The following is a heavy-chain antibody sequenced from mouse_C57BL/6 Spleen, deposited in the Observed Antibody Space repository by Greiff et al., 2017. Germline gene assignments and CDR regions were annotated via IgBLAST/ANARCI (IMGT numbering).Heavy chain of an antibody. J-gene: IGHJ4*01. CDR2: IYPEDGDT. CDR3: AYGYDGPSMDY. V-gene: IGHV14-2*01. CDR1: GFNFKDYY. Sequence: VQLQQSGAELVKPGASVKLSCTASGFNFKDYYMHWVKQRPEQGLEWIGGIYPEDGDTKYAPKFQGKATITADTSSNTAYLQLSSLTSEDTAVYYCAYGYDGPSMDYWGQGTSVTVSS. D-gene: IGHD2-3*01.